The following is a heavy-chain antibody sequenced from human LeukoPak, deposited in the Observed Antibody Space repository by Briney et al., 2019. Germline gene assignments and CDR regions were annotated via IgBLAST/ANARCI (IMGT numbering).Heavy chain of an antibody. Sequence: ASVKVSCKASGYTFTGYYMHWVRQAPGQGLEWMGWINPNSGGTNYAQKFQGRVTMTRDTSISTAYMELSRLRSDDTAAYYCARASAGIVVVVAAFDYWGQGTLVTVSS. CDR2: INPNSGGT. J-gene: IGHJ4*02. CDR3: ARASAGIVVVVAAFDY. D-gene: IGHD2-15*01. CDR1: GYTFTGYY. V-gene: IGHV1-2*02.